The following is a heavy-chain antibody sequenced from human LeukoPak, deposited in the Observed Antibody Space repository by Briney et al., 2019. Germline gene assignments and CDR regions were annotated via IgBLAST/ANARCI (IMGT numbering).Heavy chain of an antibody. Sequence: SGTLSLTCAVSGGSISSSNWWSWIRQPPGKGLEWIGEINHSGSTNYNPSLKSRVTISVDTSKNQFSLKLSSVTAADTAVYYCARGWFAGDSSGYYHYYFDYWGQGTLVTVSS. CDR1: GGSISSSNW. CDR2: INHSGST. CDR3: ARGWFAGDSSGYYHYYFDY. V-gene: IGHV4-4*02. J-gene: IGHJ4*02. D-gene: IGHD3-22*01.